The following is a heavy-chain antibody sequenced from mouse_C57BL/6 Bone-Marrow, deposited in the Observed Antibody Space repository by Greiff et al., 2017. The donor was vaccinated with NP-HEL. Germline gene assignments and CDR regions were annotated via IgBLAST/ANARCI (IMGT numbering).Heavy chain of an antibody. CDR1: GFSFNTYA. CDR3: VRGSL. J-gene: IGHJ3*01. CDR2: IRSKSNNYAT. D-gene: IGHD1-1*01. Sequence: EVKLEESGGGLVQPKGSLKLSCAASGFSFNTYAMNWVRQAPGKGLEWVARIRSKSNNYATYYADSVKDRFTISRDDSKSMLYLQKNNLRPEDTTMYYCVRGSLWGQGTLVTVSA. V-gene: IGHV10-1*01.